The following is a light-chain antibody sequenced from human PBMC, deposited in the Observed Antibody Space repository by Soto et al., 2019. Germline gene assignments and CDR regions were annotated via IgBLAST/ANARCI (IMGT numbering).Light chain of an antibody. J-gene: IGKJ1*01. CDR1: QGIISW. Sequence: DIQMTQSPSSVSASVRDIVTITCRASQGIISWLAWYQQKPGKAPQLMIYAASSLQRGVPSRFSDSGSGTDFTLTISSLQPEDYATYYCPQANSFPLTFGQGTKVEIK. CDR2: AAS. V-gene: IGKV1-12*01. CDR3: PQANSFPLT.